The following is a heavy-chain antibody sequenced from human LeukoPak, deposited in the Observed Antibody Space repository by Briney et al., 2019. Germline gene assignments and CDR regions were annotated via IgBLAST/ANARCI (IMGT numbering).Heavy chain of an antibody. Sequence: GSLRLSCEASGFPFSNYWMHWVRQPPGKGLMWVSQISTDGSQTFYADSVKGRFTISRDNAQNTLFLQMDSLRPEDTAVYYCVRSLRSADFWGQGTLVTVSS. J-gene: IGHJ4*02. CDR3: VRSLRSADF. CDR2: ISTDGSQT. V-gene: IGHV3-74*01. CDR1: GFPFSNYW.